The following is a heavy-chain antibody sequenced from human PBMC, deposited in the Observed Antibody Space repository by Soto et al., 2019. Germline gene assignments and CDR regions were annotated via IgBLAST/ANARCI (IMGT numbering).Heavy chain of an antibody. V-gene: IGHV3-7*01. CDR1: GFTFSTYW. J-gene: IGHJ6*02. Sequence: GGSLRLSCAGSGFTFSTYWMSWVRQAPGKGLEWVANIKQGASQKYYVDSVKGRFTISGDDAKNSLYLQMNSLRAEDTAVYYCAREGVARYGMDVWGQGTTVTVSS. D-gene: IGHD5-12*01. CDR3: AREGVARYGMDV. CDR2: IKQGASQK.